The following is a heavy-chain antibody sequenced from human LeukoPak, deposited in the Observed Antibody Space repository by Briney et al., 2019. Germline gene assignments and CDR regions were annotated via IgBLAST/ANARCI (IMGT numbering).Heavy chain of an antibody. D-gene: IGHD4-17*01. CDR1: GGSISSSSYY. CDR3: ARHSWLVTTLFDY. V-gene: IGHV4-39*01. J-gene: IGHJ4*02. Sequence: SETLSLTCTVSGGSISSSSYYWGWIRQPPGKGLEWIGSIYYSGSTYYNPSLKSRVTISVDTSKNQFSLKLSSVTAADTAVCYCARHSWLVTTLFDYWGQGTLVTVSS. CDR2: IYYSGST.